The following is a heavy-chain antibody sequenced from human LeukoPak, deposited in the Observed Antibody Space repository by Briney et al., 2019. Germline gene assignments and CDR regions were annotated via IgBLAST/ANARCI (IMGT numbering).Heavy chain of an antibody. V-gene: IGHV1-69*13. J-gene: IGHJ3*02. CDR1: GGTFSSYA. Sequence: ASVKVSCKASGGTFSSYAISWVRQAPGQGLEWMGGIIPIFGTANYAQKFQGRVTITADESTSTACMELSSLRSEDTAVYYCAGRGALTRSHAFDIWGQGTMVTVSS. CDR2: IIPIFGTA. CDR3: AGRGALTRSHAFDI. D-gene: IGHD1-26*01.